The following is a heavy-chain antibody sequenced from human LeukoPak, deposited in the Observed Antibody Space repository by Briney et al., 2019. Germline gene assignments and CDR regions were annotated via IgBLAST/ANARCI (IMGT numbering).Heavy chain of an antibody. CDR3: ASSLYSSGWYWVDY. CDR1: GYTFTGYN. J-gene: IGHJ4*02. CDR2: INPNSGGT. V-gene: IGHV1-2*02. Sequence: ASVKVSCKASGYTFTGYNMHWVRQDPGQGLEWMGWINPNSGGTNYAQKFQGRVTMTRDTSISTAYMELSRLRSDDTAVYYCASSLYSSGWYWVDYWGQGTLVTVSS. D-gene: IGHD6-19*01.